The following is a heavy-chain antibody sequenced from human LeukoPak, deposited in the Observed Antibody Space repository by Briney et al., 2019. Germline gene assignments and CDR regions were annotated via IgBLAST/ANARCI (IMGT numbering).Heavy chain of an antibody. V-gene: IGHV3-21*04. J-gene: IGHJ4*02. CDR1: GFTFSSYA. D-gene: IGHD6-13*01. CDR2: ISGSSSYR. CDR3: AKNLCGSTWCRPPYDY. Sequence: PGGSLRLSCADSGFTFSSYAMNWVRQAPGKGLEWVSSISGSSSYRYYADSVKGRFTISRDNAKNSLYLQMNSLRAEDTAVYYCAKNLCGSTWCRPPYDYWGQGTLVTVSS.